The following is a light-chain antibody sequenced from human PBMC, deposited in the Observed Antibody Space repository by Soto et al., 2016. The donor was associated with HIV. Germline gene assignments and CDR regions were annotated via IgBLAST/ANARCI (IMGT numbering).Light chain of an antibody. CDR1: QRIDSY. J-gene: IGKJ2*01. V-gene: IGKV1-8*01. CDR2: GAS. Sequence: AIRMTQSPSSLSASTGDRVTFTCRASQRIDSYLAWYQQKPGKAPKLLIYGASTLQSGVPSRFSGSGSATDFTLTISCLQSDDFATYYCQQANSFPRTFGQGTKLEIK. CDR3: QQANSFPRT.